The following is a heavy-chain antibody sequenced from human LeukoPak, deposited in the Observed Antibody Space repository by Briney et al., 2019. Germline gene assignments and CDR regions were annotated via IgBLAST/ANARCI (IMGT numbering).Heavy chain of an antibody. CDR1: GFTFSSYA. CDR3: AKDSRVAGKARAYYFDY. J-gene: IGHJ4*02. D-gene: IGHD6-19*01. V-gene: IGHV3-23*01. Sequence: PGGSLRLSCAASGFTFSSYAMGWVRQAPGKGLEWVSAISGSGGSTYYADSVKGRFTISRDNSKNTLYLQMNSLRAEDTAVYYCAKDSRVAGKARAYYFDYWGQGTLVTVSS. CDR2: ISGSGGST.